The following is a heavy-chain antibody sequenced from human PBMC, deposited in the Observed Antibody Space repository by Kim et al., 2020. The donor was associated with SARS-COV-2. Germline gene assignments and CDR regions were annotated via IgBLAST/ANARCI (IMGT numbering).Heavy chain of an antibody. Sequence: SETLSLTCAVYGGSFSGYYWSWIRQPPGKGLEWIGEINHSGSTNNNPSLKSRVTISVDTSKNQFSLKMRTVTAADTAVYYCARGAASNHWYFDLWGRGTLVTVSS. D-gene: IGHD6-13*01. CDR1: GGSFSGYY. CDR3: ARGAASNHWYFDL. V-gene: IGHV4-34*01. J-gene: IGHJ2*01. CDR2: INHSGST.